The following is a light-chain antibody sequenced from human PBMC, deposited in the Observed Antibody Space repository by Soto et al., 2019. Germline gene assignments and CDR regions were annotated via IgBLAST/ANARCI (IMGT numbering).Light chain of an antibody. CDR1: QSVSSN. J-gene: IGKJ1*01. CDR3: QQYNNWPPWT. V-gene: IGKV3-15*01. Sequence: EIVMTQSPATLSMSAGERATLSCRASQSVSSNLAWYQQKPGQAPRLLIHGASTRATGIPARFSGSGSGTEFTLTISSLQSEDFAVYYCQQYNNWPPWTFGQGTKVEIK. CDR2: GAS.